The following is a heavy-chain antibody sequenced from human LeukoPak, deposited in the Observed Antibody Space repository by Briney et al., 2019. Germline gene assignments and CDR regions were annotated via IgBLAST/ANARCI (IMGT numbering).Heavy chain of an antibody. D-gene: IGHD1-14*01. J-gene: IGHJ4*02. V-gene: IGHV5-51*01. Sequence: GESLKISCKGSGSSFSNYWIGWVRQMPGKGLEWMGIIYPGDSDTRYSPSFQGQVTISADKSINTAYLQWSSLKASDTAIYYCARQTGNFDYWGQGTLVTVSS. CDR2: IYPGDSDT. CDR3: ARQTGNFDY. CDR1: GSSFSNYW.